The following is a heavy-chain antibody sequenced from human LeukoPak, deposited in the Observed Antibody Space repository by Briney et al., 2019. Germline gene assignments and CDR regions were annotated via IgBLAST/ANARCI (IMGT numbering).Heavy chain of an antibody. CDR1: GGSFSGYY. D-gene: IGHD2-2*02. Sequence: PSETLSLTCAVYGGSFSGYYWSWIRQPPGKGLDWIGEINHSGSTNYNPSLKSRVTISVDTSKNQFSLKLSSVTAADTAVYYCARRSRIGYCSSTSCYTWGNWFDPWGQGTLVTVSS. CDR3: ARRSRIGYCSSTSCYTWGNWFDP. V-gene: IGHV4-34*01. CDR2: INHSGST. J-gene: IGHJ5*02.